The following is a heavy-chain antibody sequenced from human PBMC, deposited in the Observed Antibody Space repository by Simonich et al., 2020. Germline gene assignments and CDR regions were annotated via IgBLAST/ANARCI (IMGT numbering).Heavy chain of an antibody. CDR3: ARKRFLEWFFDY. CDR2: ISISSSYI. CDR1: GFTFSSYS. D-gene: IGHD3-3*01. Sequence: EVQLVESGGGLVKPGGSLRLSCAASGFTFSSYSMNWVRQAPGKGWVGVSSISISSSYISYADSVTGRFTISRDNAKNSLYLQMNSLRAEDTAVYYCARKRFLEWFFDYWGQGTLVTVSS. V-gene: IGHV3-21*01. J-gene: IGHJ4*02.